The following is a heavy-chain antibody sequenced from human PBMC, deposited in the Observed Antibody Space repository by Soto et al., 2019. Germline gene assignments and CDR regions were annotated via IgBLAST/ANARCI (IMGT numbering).Heavy chain of an antibody. CDR1: GFTFSSYA. V-gene: IGHV3-23*01. D-gene: IGHD1-26*01. J-gene: IGHJ4*02. CDR3: AKEVLVGARTHDY. CDR2: ISGSGGST. Sequence: EVPLLESGGGLVQPGGSLRLSCAASGFTFSSYAMSWVRQAPGKGLEWVSAISGSGGSTYYADSVKGRFTISRDNSKNALYLQMNSLRAEDTGVYYCAKEVLVGARTHDYWGQGTLVTVSS.